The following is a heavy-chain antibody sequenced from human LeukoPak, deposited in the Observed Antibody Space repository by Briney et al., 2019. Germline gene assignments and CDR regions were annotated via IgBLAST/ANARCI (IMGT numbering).Heavy chain of an antibody. CDR3: AKDLVVVVVAATPSQGNY. J-gene: IGHJ4*02. Sequence: TGGSLRLSRAASGFTFSSYAMSWVRQAPGKGLEWVSAISGSGGSTYYADSVKGRFTITRDNSKNTLVLQMNSLRAEDTAVYYCAKDLVVVVVAATPSQGNYWGQGTLVTVSS. V-gene: IGHV3-23*01. CDR2: ISGSGGST. D-gene: IGHD2-15*01. CDR1: GFTFSSYA.